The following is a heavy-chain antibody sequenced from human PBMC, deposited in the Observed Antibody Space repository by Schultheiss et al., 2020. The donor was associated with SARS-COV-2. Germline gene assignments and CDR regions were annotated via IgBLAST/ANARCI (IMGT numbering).Heavy chain of an antibody. V-gene: IGHV3-23*01. J-gene: IGHJ6*02. CDR1: GFTFSSYA. CDR3: AREAQSSFASGKTYYYYYGMDV. D-gene: IGHD3-16*01. Sequence: GSLKISCAASGFTFSSYAMSWVRQAPGKGLEWVSAISGSGGSTYYADSVKGRFTISRDNSKNTLYLQMNSLRAEDTAVYYCAREAQSSFASGKTYYYYYGMDVWGQGTTVTVSS. CDR2: ISGSGGST.